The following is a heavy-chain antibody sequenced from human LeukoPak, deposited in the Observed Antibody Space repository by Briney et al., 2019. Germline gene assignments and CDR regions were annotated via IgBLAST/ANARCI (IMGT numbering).Heavy chain of an antibody. V-gene: IGHV4-38-2*02. CDR1: GYSISSGYY. Sequence: PSETLSLTCTVSGYSISSGYYWGWIRQPPGKGLEWIGSIYHSGSTYYNPSLKSRVTISVDTSKNQFSLKLSSVTAADTAVYYCARAAGTAAIFDFRFDPWGQGTLVTVSS. CDR2: IYHSGST. CDR3: ARAAGTAAIFDFRFDP. J-gene: IGHJ5*02. D-gene: IGHD2-2*02.